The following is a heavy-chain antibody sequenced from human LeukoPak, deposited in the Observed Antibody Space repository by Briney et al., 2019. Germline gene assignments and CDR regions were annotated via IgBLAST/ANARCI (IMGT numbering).Heavy chain of an antibody. V-gene: IGHV1-69*05. CDR3: AIARYCSSTSCHTLYYYYYMDV. CDR1: GGTFSSYA. D-gene: IGHD2-2*01. Sequence: GASVKVSCKASGGTFSSYAISWVRQAPGQGLEWMGGIIPIFGTANYAQKFQGRVTITTDESTSTAYMELSSLRSEDTAVYYCAIARYCSSTSCHTLYYYYYMDVWGKGTTVTVSS. J-gene: IGHJ6*03. CDR2: IIPIFGTA.